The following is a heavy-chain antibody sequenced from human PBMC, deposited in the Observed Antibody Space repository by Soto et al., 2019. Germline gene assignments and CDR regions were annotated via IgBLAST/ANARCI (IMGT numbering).Heavy chain of an antibody. CDR1: GYSISSGYY. J-gene: IGHJ4*02. D-gene: IGHD3-22*01. Sequence: TLSLTCAVSGYSISSGYYWGWIRQPPGKGLEWIGSIYHSGSTYYNPSLKSRVTISVDTSKNQFSLKLSSVTAADMAVYYCASHYDSSGYYRDPFDYWGQGTLVTVSS. CDR3: ASHYDSSGYYRDPFDY. V-gene: IGHV4-38-2*01. CDR2: IYHSGST.